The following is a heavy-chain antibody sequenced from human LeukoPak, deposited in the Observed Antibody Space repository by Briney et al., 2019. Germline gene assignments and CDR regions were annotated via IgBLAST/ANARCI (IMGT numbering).Heavy chain of an antibody. V-gene: IGHV3-74*01. CDR3: ASPKTYYYYYYRDV. CDR2: INTDGSST. CDR1: GFTFSSYW. J-gene: IGHJ6*03. Sequence: GGSLRLSCAASGFTFSSYWMHWVRQAPGKGLVWVSRINTDGSSTSYADSVKGRFTISRDNAKNTLYLQMNSLRAEDTAVYYCASPKTYYYYYYRDVGGKGTTVPVPS.